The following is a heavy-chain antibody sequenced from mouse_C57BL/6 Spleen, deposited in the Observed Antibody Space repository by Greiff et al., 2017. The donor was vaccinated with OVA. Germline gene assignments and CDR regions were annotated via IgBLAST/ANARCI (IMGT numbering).Heavy chain of an antibody. CDR1: GFTFSSYT. CDR2: ISGGGGNT. D-gene: IGHD2-1*01. CDR3: ARQGYYGNYGYWYFDV. Sequence: EVQVVESGGGLVKPGGSLKLSCAASGFTFSSYTMSWVRQTPEKRLEWVATISGGGGNTYYPDSVKGRFTISRDNAKNTLYLQMSSLRSEDTALYYCARQGYYGNYGYWYFDVWGTGTTVTVSS. J-gene: IGHJ1*03. V-gene: IGHV5-9*01.